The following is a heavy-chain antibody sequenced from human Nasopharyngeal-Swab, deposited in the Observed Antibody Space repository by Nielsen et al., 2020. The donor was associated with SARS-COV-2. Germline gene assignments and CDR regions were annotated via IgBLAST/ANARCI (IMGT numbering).Heavy chain of an antibody. V-gene: IGHV3-30-3*01. CDR3: AREEVVATSWRAFDI. Sequence: WIRQPPGKGLEWVAVISYDGSNKYYADSVKGRFTISRDNSKNTLYLQMNSLRAEDTAVYYCAREEVVATSWRAFDIWGQGTTVTVSS. J-gene: IGHJ3*02. D-gene: IGHD5-12*01. CDR2: ISYDGSNK.